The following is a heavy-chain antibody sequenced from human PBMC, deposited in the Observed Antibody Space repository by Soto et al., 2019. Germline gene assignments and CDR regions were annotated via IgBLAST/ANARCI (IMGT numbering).Heavy chain of an antibody. CDR3: ARDRGPDCSSTSCYDTDLRYYYYGMDV. CDR1: GGPFSSCA. J-gene: IGHJ6*02. D-gene: IGHD2-2*01. CDR2: IIPIFGTA. V-gene: IGHV1-69*01. Sequence: SVKVACTTSGGPFSSCAIVWVGQATGQGLEWMGGIIPIFGTANYAQKFQGRVTITADESTSTAYMELSSLRSEDTAVYYCARDRGPDCSSTSCYDTDLRYYYYGMDVWGQGTTVTVSS.